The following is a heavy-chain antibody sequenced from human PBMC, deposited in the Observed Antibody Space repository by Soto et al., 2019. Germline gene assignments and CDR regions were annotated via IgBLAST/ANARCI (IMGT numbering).Heavy chain of an antibody. V-gene: IGHV1-58*01. CDR1: GFTFTSSA. D-gene: IGHD3-3*01. J-gene: IGHJ6*02. Sequence: QMQLVQSGPEVKKPGTSVKVSCKASGFTFTSSAVQWVRQARGQRLEWIGWIVVDSGNTNYAQKFQERVTITRDMSTSTGSMERSSLRSEYTAGYYCAALRGFLDYYYDGMDVWGQGTTVTVSS. CDR2: IVVDSGNT. CDR3: AALRGFLDYYYDGMDV.